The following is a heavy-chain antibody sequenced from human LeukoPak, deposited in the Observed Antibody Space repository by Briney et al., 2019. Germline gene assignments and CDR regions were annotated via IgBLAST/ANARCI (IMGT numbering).Heavy chain of an antibody. CDR2: INPNSGGT. CDR1: GYTFTVYY. Sequence: ASVTVSFKGSGYTFTVYYMHWVRQAPGQGLEWVGGINPNSGGTNYAQKFQGRVTMTRDTSISTAYMELSRLRSDDTAVYYCAREPLGYCSGGSCYRYNWFDPWGQGTLVTVSS. J-gene: IGHJ5*02. V-gene: IGHV1-2*02. D-gene: IGHD2-15*01. CDR3: AREPLGYCSGGSCYRYNWFDP.